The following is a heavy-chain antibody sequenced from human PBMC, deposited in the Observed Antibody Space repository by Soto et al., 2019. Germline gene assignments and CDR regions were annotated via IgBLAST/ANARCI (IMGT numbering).Heavy chain of an antibody. CDR3: AASPGYRSTWGDY. CDR2: IIPILGIA. V-gene: IGHV1-69*02. J-gene: IGHJ4*02. Sequence: QVQLVQSGAEVKKPGSSVKVSCKASGGTFSSYTISWVRQAPGQGLEWMGRIIPILGIANYAQKFQGRVTITADKSTSTGYMELSSLRSEDTAVYYCAASPGYRSTWGDYWGQGTLVTVSS. D-gene: IGHD6-13*01. CDR1: GGTFSSYT.